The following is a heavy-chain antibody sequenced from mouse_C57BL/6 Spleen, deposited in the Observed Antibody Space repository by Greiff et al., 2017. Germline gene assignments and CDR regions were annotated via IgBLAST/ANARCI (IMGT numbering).Heavy chain of an antibody. CDR2: IYPGDGDT. D-gene: IGHD1-1*02. Sequence: QVHVKQSGAELVKPGASVKISCKASGYAFSSYWMNWVKQRPGKGLEWIGQIYPGDGDTNYNGKFKGKATLTADKSSSTAYMQLSSLTSEDSAVYFCARDYPFAYWGQGTLVTVSA. CDR1: GYAFSSYW. CDR3: ARDYPFAY. V-gene: IGHV1-80*01. J-gene: IGHJ3*01.